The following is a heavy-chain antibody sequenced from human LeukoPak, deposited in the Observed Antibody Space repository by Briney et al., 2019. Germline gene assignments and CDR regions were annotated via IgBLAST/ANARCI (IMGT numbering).Heavy chain of an antibody. CDR2: ISWNSGSI. J-gene: IGHJ4*02. Sequence: QPGRSLRLSCAASGLTFDDYAMHWVRQAPGKGLEWVSGISWNSGSIGYADSVKGRFTISRDNAKNSLYLQMNSLRAEDTALYYCAKDSTGVMAGTDYWGQGALVTVSS. D-gene: IGHD6-19*01. CDR1: GLTFDDYA. V-gene: IGHV3-9*01. CDR3: AKDSTGVMAGTDY.